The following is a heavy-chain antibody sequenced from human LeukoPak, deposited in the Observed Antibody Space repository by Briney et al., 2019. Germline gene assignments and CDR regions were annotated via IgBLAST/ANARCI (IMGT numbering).Heavy chain of an antibody. V-gene: IGHV3-23*01. CDR1: GFAFSSQD. CDR3: AKDARRSSGWYFFDH. Sequence: GGSLRLSCAASGFAFSSQDMGWVRQAPGKGLEWVSAISGSGDRTYYVDSVKGRFTISRDNSKNTLYLQMNSLRADDTAVYYCAKDARRSSGWYFFDHWGQGTLVTVSS. D-gene: IGHD6-19*01. J-gene: IGHJ4*02. CDR2: ISGSGDRT.